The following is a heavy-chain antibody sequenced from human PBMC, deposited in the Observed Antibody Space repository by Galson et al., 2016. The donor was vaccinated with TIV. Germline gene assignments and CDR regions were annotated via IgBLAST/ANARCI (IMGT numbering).Heavy chain of an antibody. J-gene: IGHJ5*02. CDR2: VYYSGTT. D-gene: IGHD5-12*01. Sequence: LSLTCTVSGGSITSTFFYWGWIRQPPGKGLEWIGSVYYSGTTSYNPSLESRVTISVDTSKSQFSPKLSSVTAADTAVYYCAAVGGWLRGQKWFDPWGQGILVTVSS. V-gene: IGHV4-39*07. CDR3: AAVGGWLRGQKWFDP. CDR1: GGSITSTFFY.